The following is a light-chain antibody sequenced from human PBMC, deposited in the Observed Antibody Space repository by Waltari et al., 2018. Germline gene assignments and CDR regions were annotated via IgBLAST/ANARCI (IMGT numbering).Light chain of an antibody. J-gene: IGLJ2*01. CDR3: SSYAGRDNLL. V-gene: IGLV2-8*01. CDR1: STDLTTYNY. CDR2: EVS. Sequence: QSALTQLPSASGSPGQSVTLSCSGTSTDLTTYNYVSWYQHHPGRAPKLLIYEVSKRPSGVLYRFPGSKSGNTASLTVSGLQTEDEAVYYCSSYAGRDNLLFGGGTKLTVL.